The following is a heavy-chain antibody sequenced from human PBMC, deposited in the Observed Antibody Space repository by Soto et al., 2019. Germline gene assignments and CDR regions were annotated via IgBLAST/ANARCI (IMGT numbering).Heavy chain of an antibody. CDR3: ARAGGSSGWYFGYWFDP. CDR2: INAGNGNT. V-gene: IGHV1-3*01. Sequence: QVQLVQSGAEVKKPGASVKVSCKASGYTFTSYAMHWVRQAPGQRLEWMGWINAGNGNTKYSQKCQGRVTITRDTSASTAYMELSSLRSEDTAVYYCARAGGSSGWYFGYWFDPWGQGTLVTVSS. D-gene: IGHD6-19*01. CDR1: GYTFTSYA. J-gene: IGHJ5*02.